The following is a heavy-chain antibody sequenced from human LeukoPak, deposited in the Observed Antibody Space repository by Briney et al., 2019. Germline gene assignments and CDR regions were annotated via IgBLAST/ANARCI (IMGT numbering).Heavy chain of an antibody. CDR1: GFTFSSYS. J-gene: IGHJ4*02. Sequence: GGSLRLSCAASGFTFSSYSMNWVRQAPGKGLEWVSSISRSGRHIYFADSVKGRFTISRDNAKNSLSLQMNSLRAEDTAVYYCARTGNPATGDYWGQGTLVTVSS. CDR3: ARTGNPATGDY. V-gene: IGHV3-21*01. CDR2: ISRSGRHI. D-gene: IGHD1-1*01.